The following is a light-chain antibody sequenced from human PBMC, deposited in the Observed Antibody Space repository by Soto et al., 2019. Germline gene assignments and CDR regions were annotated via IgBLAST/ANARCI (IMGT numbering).Light chain of an antibody. CDR1: QSISTY. J-gene: IGKJ2*01. CDR2: AAS. CDR3: QQSYTTPVYS. Sequence: DIQMTQSPSSLSASVGDRVTITCRASQSISTYLIWYQQKPGKAPKLLIYAASNLQSGVPSRFSGSGSGTDFTLTISSLQPEDFATYFCQQSYTTPVYSFGQGTKVDIK. V-gene: IGKV1-39*01.